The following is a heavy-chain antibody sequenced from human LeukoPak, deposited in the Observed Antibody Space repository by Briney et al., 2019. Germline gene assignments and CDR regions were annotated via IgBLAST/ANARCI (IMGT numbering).Heavy chain of an antibody. CDR1: GFTFSSYA. Sequence: GGSLRLSCAASGFTFSSYAMTWVRQAPGKGLEWVSAISGGGDYTYYADSVKGRFTFSRDNSKNTLYLQMNSLRAEDTAVYYCATSPYFSFDYWGQGTLVTVSS. J-gene: IGHJ4*01. V-gene: IGHV3-23*01. CDR2: ISGGGDYT. D-gene: IGHD2/OR15-2a*01. CDR3: ATSPYFSFDY.